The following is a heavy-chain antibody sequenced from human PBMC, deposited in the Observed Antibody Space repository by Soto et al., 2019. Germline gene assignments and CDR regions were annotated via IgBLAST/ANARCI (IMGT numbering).Heavy chain of an antibody. J-gene: IGHJ2*01. Sequence: GGSLRLSCAASGFTFSSYEMNWVRQAPGKGLEWVSYISSSGSTIYYADSVKGRFTISRDNAKNSLYLQMNSLGAEDTAVYYCAREGRDGYWYFDLWGRGTLVTVSS. CDR2: ISSSGSTI. D-gene: IGHD2-15*01. CDR3: AREGRDGYWYFDL. V-gene: IGHV3-48*03. CDR1: GFTFSSYE.